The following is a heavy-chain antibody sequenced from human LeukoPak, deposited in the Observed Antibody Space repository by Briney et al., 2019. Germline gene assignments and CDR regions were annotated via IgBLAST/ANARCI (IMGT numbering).Heavy chain of an antibody. CDR3: ARDLKIGYNSGWYSFDY. V-gene: IGHV4-59*01. D-gene: IGHD6-19*01. J-gene: IGHJ4*02. Sequence: SETLSLTCTVSGGSISPYYWSWIRQPPGKGLEWIGYIYYSGTTNYNPPLKSRVTISVDTSKNQFSLKLNSVTAADTAVYYCARDLKIGYNSGWYSFDYWGQGTLVTVSS. CDR2: IYYSGTT. CDR1: GGSISPYY.